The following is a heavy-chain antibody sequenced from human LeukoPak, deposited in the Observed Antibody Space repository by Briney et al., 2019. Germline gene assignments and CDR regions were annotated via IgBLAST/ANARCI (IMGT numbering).Heavy chain of an antibody. CDR1: LFTFDDYA. Sequence: PGGSLRLSCVACLFTFDDYAMHWVRQAPGKGLEWVSLIRGDGGSTYYADSVKGRFTISTDNSKNSLYLQMNSLRTEDTALYYCAKDIAAYCGGDCYFDFDYWGQGTLVTV. D-gene: IGHD2-21*02. CDR2: IRGDGGST. CDR3: AKDIAAYCGGDCYFDFDY. J-gene: IGHJ4*02. V-gene: IGHV3-43*02.